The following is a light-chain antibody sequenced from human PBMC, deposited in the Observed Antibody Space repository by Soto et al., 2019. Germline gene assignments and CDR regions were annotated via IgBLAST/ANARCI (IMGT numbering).Light chain of an antibody. V-gene: IGKV3-20*01. J-gene: IGKJ5*01. Sequence: EIVLTQSPGTLSLSPGERATLSCRASHSVSSSYLAWYQQKPGQAPRLLIYGASSRATGIPDRFSGSGSGTDFTLTISRLEPEDCAVYYCQQYGSSPPLTFGQGTRLEIK. CDR3: QQYGSSPPLT. CDR1: HSVSSSY. CDR2: GAS.